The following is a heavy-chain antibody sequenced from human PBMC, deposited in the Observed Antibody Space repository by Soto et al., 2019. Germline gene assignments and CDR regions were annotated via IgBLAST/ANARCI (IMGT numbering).Heavy chain of an antibody. CDR3: ARKDGSGWPGPFGFDY. V-gene: IGHV1-3*01. Sequence: GASVKVSCKASGYTFTSYAMHWVRQAPGQRLEWMGWINAGNGNTKYSQKFQGRVTITRDTSASTAHMELSSLRSEDTAVYYCARKDGSGWPGPFGFDYWGQGTLVTVSS. D-gene: IGHD6-19*01. CDR1: GYTFTSYA. J-gene: IGHJ4*02. CDR2: INAGNGNT.